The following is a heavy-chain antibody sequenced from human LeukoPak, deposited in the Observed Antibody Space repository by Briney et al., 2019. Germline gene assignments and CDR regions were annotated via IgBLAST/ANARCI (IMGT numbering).Heavy chain of an antibody. V-gene: IGHV1-69*01. J-gene: IGHJ4*02. Sequence: GSSVKVSCKASGGTFSSYAICWVRQAPGQGLEWMGGIMTIFGSANYAQKFQGRLTITADESTSTAYMELSSLRSEDTAVYYCASRPGYYYDSSGYYYYYWGQGTLVTVSS. CDR2: IMTIFGSA. D-gene: IGHD3-22*01. CDR3: ASRPGYYYDSSGYYYYY. CDR1: GGTFSSYA.